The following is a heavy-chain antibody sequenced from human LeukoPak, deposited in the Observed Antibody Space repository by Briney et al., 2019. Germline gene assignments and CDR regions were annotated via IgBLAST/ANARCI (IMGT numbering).Heavy chain of an antibody. CDR3: ARVPPSVGAATSEFFQD. CDR1: GFTFSTYW. D-gene: IGHD1-26*01. J-gene: IGHJ1*01. CDR2: INTDGSIT. Sequence: GGSLRLSCAASGFTFSTYWMHWVRQAPGKGLLCVSRINTDGSITNYADSVKGRFTISRDNAKNTLYLQMNSLRSEDTAVYYCARVPPSVGAATSEFFQDWGQGTLVTVSS. V-gene: IGHV3-74*01.